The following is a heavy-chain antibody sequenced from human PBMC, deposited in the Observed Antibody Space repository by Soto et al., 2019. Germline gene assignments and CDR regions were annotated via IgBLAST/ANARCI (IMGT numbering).Heavy chain of an antibody. Sequence: PGGSLRLSCAASGFTFSSYGMHWVRQAPGKGLEWVAVISYDGSNKYYADSVKGRFTISRDNSKNTLYLQMNSLRAEDTAVYYCASDRVGDFLLCLDYWGQGTLVTVSS. J-gene: IGHJ4*02. D-gene: IGHD2-2*01. V-gene: IGHV3-30*03. CDR1: GFTFSSYG. CDR2: ISYDGSNK. CDR3: ASDRVGDFLLCLDY.